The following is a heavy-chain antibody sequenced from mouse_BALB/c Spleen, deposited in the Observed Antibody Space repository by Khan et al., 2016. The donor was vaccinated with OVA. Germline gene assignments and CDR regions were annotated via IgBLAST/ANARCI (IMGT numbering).Heavy chain of an antibody. Sequence: QVQLKQSGAELAKPGASVKMSCTASGYTFTSYWMHWIKQRLGQGLKWIGYINPTSGYTDYNQKFKDKATLTADKSSSTAYMQLSSLTSDDSAVYYWARDRIDYWGQGTALTGSS. CDR2: INPTSGYT. CDR1: GYTFTSYW. CDR3: ARDRIDY. V-gene: IGHV1-7*01. J-gene: IGHJ2*01.